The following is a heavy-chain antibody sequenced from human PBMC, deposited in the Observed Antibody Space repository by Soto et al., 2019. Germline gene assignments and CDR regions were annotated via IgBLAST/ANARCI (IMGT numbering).Heavy chain of an antibody. CDR3: ARLGGYCSSTSCYGYYGMDV. CDR2: FYYSGST. J-gene: IGHJ6*02. Sequence: ASETLSLTCTVSGGSISSYYWSWIRQPPGKGLEWIGTFYYSGSTHYNPSLASRVTISVDTSKNQFSLKVTSVTAADTAMYYCARLGGYCSSTSCYGYYGMDVWGQGTTVTVSS. CDR1: GGSISSYY. V-gene: IGHV4-59*08. D-gene: IGHD2-2*01.